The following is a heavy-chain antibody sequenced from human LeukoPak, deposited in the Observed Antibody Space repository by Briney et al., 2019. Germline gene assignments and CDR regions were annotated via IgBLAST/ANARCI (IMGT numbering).Heavy chain of an antibody. Sequence: GGSLRLSHAASGFAFGRYWMTGVRQAPAKGLEWVANIQKDGSEKNYVDSVKGRFTISRDNAKNSLYLQMNSLRAEDTAVYYCARDSGNSGYDVHDYWGQGTLVTVSS. D-gene: IGHD5-12*01. CDR1: GFAFGRYW. V-gene: IGHV3-7*01. CDR2: IQKDGSEK. CDR3: ARDSGNSGYDVHDY. J-gene: IGHJ4*02.